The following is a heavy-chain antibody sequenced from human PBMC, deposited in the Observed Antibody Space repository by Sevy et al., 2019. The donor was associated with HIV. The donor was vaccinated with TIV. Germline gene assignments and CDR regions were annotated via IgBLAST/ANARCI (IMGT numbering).Heavy chain of an antibody. CDR2: ISYDGSET. D-gene: IGHD2-15*01. Sequence: GGSLRLSCAGSGFTFSDYAMHWVRQAPGEGLEWVAVISYDGSETYYADSVKGRFTISRDNSEETLDLQMNGLRAEDTDVYYCVREGAPYRNVRYCSGNNCYYNWFDPWGQGTQVTVSS. CDR1: GFTFSDYA. J-gene: IGHJ5*02. V-gene: IGHV3-30-3*01. CDR3: VREGAPYRNVRYCSGNNCYYNWFDP.